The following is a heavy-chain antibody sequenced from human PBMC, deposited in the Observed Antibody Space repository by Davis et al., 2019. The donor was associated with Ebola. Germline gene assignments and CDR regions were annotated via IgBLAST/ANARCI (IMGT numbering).Heavy chain of an antibody. Sequence: SETLSLTCAVYGGSFSGYYWSWIRQPPGKGLEWIGEINHSGSTNYNPSLKSRVTISVHTSKNQFSLKLSSVTAADTAVYYCARGRVRLAARPYYYYGMDVWGQGTTVTVSS. D-gene: IGHD6-6*01. CDR1: GGSFSGYY. J-gene: IGHJ6*02. V-gene: IGHV4-34*01. CDR2: INHSGST. CDR3: ARGRVRLAARPYYYYGMDV.